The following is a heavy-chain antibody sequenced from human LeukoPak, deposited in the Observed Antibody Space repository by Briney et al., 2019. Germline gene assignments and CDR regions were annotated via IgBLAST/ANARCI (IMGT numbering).Heavy chain of an antibody. Sequence: GGSLRLSCAASGFTFSSYAMSWVRQAPGKGLEWVSAISGSGGSTYYADSVKGRFTISRDNSKNTLFLQMNSLRAEDTAVYYCARITGNYHGGRNWFAPWGQGTLVTVSS. J-gene: IGHJ5*02. CDR2: ISGSGGST. CDR1: GFTFSSYA. CDR3: ARITGNYHGGRNWFAP. V-gene: IGHV3-23*01. D-gene: IGHD5-24*01.